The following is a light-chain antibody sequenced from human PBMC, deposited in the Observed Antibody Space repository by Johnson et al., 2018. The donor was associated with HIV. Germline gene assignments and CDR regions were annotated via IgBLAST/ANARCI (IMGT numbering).Light chain of an antibody. V-gene: IGLV1-51*01. Sequence: QSVLTQPPSVSAAPGQKVTISCSGSSSNIGNNYVSWYQQLPGTAPKLLIYDNNKRPSGIPDRFSGSKSGTSATLGITGLQTGDAADYYCGTWDSSLSAGYVFGNGTKVPVL. CDR3: GTWDSSLSAGYV. J-gene: IGLJ1*01. CDR1: SSNIGNNY. CDR2: DNN.